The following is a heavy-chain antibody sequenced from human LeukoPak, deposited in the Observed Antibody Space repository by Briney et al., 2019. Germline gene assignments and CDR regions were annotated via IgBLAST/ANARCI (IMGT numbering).Heavy chain of an antibody. CDR1: GFTFSNAW. D-gene: IGHD6-19*01. Sequence: PGGSLRLSCAASGFTFSNAWMSWVRQAPGKGLEWVGRIKSKTDGGTTDYAAPVKGRFTISRDDSKNTLYLQMNSLKTEDTAVYYCTTGRVKMYSSGWYLAIFDYWGQGTLVTVSS. J-gene: IGHJ4*02. CDR3: TTGRVKMYSSGWYLAIFDY. V-gene: IGHV3-15*01. CDR2: IKSKTDGGTT.